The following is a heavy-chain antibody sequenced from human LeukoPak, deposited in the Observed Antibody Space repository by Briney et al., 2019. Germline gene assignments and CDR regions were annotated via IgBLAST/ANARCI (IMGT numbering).Heavy chain of an antibody. D-gene: IGHD1-26*01. CDR2: IYYSGST. J-gene: IGHJ4*02. CDR3: ARNVVGAPSDY. V-gene: IGHV4-61*01. Sequence: NPSETLSLTCTVSGGSVSSGSYYWSWIPQPPGKGLEWIGYIYYSGSTNYNPSLKSRVTISVDTPKNQFSLKLSSVTAADTAMYYCARNVVGAPSDYWGQGTLVTVS. CDR1: GGSVSSGSYY.